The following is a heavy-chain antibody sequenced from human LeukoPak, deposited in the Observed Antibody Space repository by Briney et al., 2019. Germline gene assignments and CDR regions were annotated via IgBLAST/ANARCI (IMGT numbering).Heavy chain of an antibody. CDR1: GGSISSSSYY. Sequence: SETLSLTCTVSGGSISSSSYYWGWIRQPPGKGLEWIGSIYYSGSTNYNPSLKSRVTISVDTSKNQFSLKLSSVTAADTAVYYCARDLHDSSGHGYWGQGTLVTVSS. J-gene: IGHJ4*02. CDR2: IYYSGST. V-gene: IGHV4-39*02. D-gene: IGHD3-22*01. CDR3: ARDLHDSSGHGY.